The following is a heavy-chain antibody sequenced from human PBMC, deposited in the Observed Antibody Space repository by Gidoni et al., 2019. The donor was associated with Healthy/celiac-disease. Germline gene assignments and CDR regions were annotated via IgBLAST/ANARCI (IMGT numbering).Heavy chain of an antibody. CDR1: GGSISSYY. J-gene: IGHJ3*02. D-gene: IGHD2-15*01. CDR3: ARPYYCSGGSCHGGAFDI. CDR2: IYYSGST. Sequence: QVQLQESGPGLVKPSETLSLTCTVSGGSISSYYWSWIRQPPGKGLEWIGYIYYSGSTNYNPSLKSRVTTSVDTSKNQFSLKLSSVTAADTAVYYCARPYYCSGGSCHGGAFDIWGQGTMVTVSS. V-gene: IGHV4-59*01.